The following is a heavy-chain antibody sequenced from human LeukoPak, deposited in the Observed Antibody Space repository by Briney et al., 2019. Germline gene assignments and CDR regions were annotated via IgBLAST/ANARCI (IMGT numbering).Heavy chain of an antibody. D-gene: IGHD2-2*01. J-gene: IGHJ4*02. CDR3: ARTCSSTSCSDFDY. CDR2: MNPNSGNT. Sequence: ASVKVSCKASGYTFTTYGITWVRQAPGQGLEWMGWMNPNSGNTGYAQKFQGRVTITRNTSISTAYMELSSLTSEDTAVYYCARTCSSTSCSDFDYWGQGTLVTVSS. CDR1: GYTFTTYG. V-gene: IGHV1-8*03.